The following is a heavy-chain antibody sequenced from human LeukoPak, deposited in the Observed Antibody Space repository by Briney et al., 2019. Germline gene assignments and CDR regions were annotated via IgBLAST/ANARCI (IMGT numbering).Heavy chain of an antibody. CDR1: GFTFRNAW. Sequence: GGSLRLSCAASGFTFRNAWVDWVRQAPGKGLEWVGRIKSKTDGGTTDYAAPVKGRFTISRDDSKNTLYLQMNSLKTEDTAMYYCTTDGSTIAAAATGYWGRGTLVTVSS. D-gene: IGHD6-13*01. V-gene: IGHV3-15*07. CDR2: IKSKTDGGTT. CDR3: TTDGSTIAAAATGY. J-gene: IGHJ4*02.